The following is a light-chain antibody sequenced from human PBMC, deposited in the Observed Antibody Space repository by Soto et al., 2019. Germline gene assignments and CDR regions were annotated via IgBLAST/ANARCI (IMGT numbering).Light chain of an antibody. Sequence: DIQMTQSPSSLSASVGDRVTITCRASQSISIYLNWYQQKPGKAPKVLIYAASSLQSEVPSRFSGSGSGTDFTLTISSLQPEDFGTYYCQQSYCNLWTFGQGTKVEIK. CDR3: QQSYCNLWT. V-gene: IGKV1-39*01. J-gene: IGKJ1*01. CDR1: QSISIY. CDR2: AAS.